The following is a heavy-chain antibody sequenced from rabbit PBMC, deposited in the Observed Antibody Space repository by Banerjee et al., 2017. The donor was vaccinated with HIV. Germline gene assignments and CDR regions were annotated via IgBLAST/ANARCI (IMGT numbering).Heavy chain of an antibody. CDR1: GLDFGSNYW. J-gene: IGHJ4*01. V-gene: IGHV1S45*01. D-gene: IGHD4-1*01. CDR2: INTGSSGST. Sequence: QEQLEESGGDLVKPEGSLTLTCKASGLDFGSNYWICWVRQAPGKGLEWIGCINTGSSGSTYYASWAKGPFTISKTSSTTVTLQMTSLTAADTATYFCARDLAGVIGWNFNLWGPGTLVTVS. CDR3: ARDLAGVIGWNFNL.